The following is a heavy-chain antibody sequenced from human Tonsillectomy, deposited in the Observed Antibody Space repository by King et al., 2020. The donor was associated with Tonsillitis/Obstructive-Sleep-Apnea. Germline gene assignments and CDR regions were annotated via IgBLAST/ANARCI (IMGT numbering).Heavy chain of an antibody. CDR1: GGSFSGYY. D-gene: IGHD6-13*01. V-gene: IGHV4-34*01. CDR2: IRQGGSA. J-gene: IGHJ4*02. CDR3: AGGGSSWSPMGF. Sequence: VQLQQWGAGLLKPSETLSLTCAVSGGSFSGYYWTWIRQPPGKDLEWIGEIRQGGSANFKPSLKSRVTISLDTASHQFSLKLRSATAADTALYYCAGGGSSWSPMGFWGQGTLVTVSS.